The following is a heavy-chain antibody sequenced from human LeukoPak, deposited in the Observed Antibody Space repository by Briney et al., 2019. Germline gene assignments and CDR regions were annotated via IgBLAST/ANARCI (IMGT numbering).Heavy chain of an antibody. D-gene: IGHD3-22*01. CDR3: ARSFYDSSGEGEGYNWFDP. V-gene: IGHV1-18*01. Sequence: ASVKVSCKASGYTFTSYGISWVRQAPGQGLEWMGWISAYNGNTNYAQKLQGRVTMTTDTSTSTAYMELRSLRSDDTAVYYCARSFYDSSGEGEGYNWFDPWGQGTLVTVSS. CDR2: ISAYNGNT. CDR1: GYTFTSYG. J-gene: IGHJ5*02.